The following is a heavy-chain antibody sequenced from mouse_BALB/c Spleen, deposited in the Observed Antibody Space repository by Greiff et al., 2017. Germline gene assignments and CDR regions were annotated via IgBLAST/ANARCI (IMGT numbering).Heavy chain of an antibody. CDR1: GYSFTSYW. J-gene: IGHJ2*01. D-gene: IGHD1-1*01. Sequence: QVQLKQSGPQLVRPGASVKISCKASGYSFTSYWMHWVKQRPGQGLEWIGMIDPSDSETRLNQKFKDKATLTVDKSSSTAYMQLSSPTSEDSAVYYCARDHYGSSSSFDYWGQGTTLTVSS. CDR2: IDPSDSET. V-gene: IGHV1S126*01. CDR3: ARDHYGSSSSFDY.